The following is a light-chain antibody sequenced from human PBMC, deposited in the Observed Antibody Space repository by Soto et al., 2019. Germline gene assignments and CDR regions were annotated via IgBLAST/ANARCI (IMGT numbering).Light chain of an antibody. CDR2: RSD. Sequence: QSALTQPPSVSGTPGQRVSISCSGDSSTFANNYVHWYQQVPGAAPKLLIYRSDQRPSGVPERFSGSKSGTSASLTISGLLPEDEAQYYCATYTGNWNGPVFGGGTKLTVL. CDR1: SSTFANNY. J-gene: IGLJ2*01. V-gene: IGLV1-47*01. CDR3: ATYTGNWNGPV.